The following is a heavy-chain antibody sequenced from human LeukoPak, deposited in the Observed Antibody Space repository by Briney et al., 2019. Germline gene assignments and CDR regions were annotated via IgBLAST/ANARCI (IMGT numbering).Heavy chain of an antibody. Sequence: GGSLRLSCAASGFSFSNYAMSWVRQAPGKGLEWDAGISGYGGSLYYADSVKVRFTISRDNSKSALYLQVNSLRAEDTAVYYCAKRDAYDSSGFSPLFDYWGQGTLVTVSS. CDR3: AKRDAYDSSGFSPLFDY. CDR2: ISGYGGSL. J-gene: IGHJ4*02. CDR1: GFSFSNYA. V-gene: IGHV3-23*01. D-gene: IGHD3-22*01.